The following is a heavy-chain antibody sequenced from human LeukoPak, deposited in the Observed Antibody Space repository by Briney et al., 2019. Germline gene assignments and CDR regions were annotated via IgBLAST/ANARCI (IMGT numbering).Heavy chain of an antibody. CDR2: IYTSGST. CDR1: GDSISSGSYY. Sequence: PSQTLSLTCTVSGDSISSGSYYWTWIRQSAGRGLEWIGRIYTSGSTNYNPSLKSRVTMSVDTSKNQFSLQLSSVTDADTAVYCCATDGYYYMDVWGKGTTVTVSS. J-gene: IGHJ6*03. CDR3: ATDGYYYMDV. V-gene: IGHV4-61*02.